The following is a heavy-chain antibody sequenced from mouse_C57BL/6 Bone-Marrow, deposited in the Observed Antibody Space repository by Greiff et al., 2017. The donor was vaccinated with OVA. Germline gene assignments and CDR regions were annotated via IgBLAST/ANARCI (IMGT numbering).Heavy chain of an antibody. CDR3: ARRRANFYWYFDV. CDR1: GYAFSSYW. J-gene: IGHJ1*03. Sequence: QVQLQQSGAELVKPGASVKISCKASGYAFSSYWMNWVKQRPGKGLEWIGQIYPGDGDTNYNGKFKGKATLTADKSSSTAYMQLSSLTSEDSAVYFCARRRANFYWYFDVWGTGTTVTVSS. D-gene: IGHD3-1*01. CDR2: IYPGDGDT. V-gene: IGHV1-80*01.